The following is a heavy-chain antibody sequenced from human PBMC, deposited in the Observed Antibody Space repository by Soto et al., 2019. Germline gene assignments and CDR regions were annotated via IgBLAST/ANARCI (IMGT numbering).Heavy chain of an antibody. J-gene: IGHJ4*02. D-gene: IGHD6-19*01. V-gene: IGHV4-59*08. Sequence: PSETLSLTCTVSGGSIGTYYWSWIRQPPGKGLEWIGYIYYSGNTNYNPSLKRRVSISVDTSKNQFSLKLSSVTAADTAVYYCARAGRRYSSAWYEDYWGQGTLVTVSS. CDR1: GGSIGTYY. CDR2: IYYSGNT. CDR3: ARAGRRYSSAWYEDY.